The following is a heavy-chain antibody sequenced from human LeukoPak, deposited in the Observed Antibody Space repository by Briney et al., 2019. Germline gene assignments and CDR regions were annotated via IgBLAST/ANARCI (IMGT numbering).Heavy chain of an antibody. CDR3: ARLPVRGSYYDFWSGPYYYYGMDV. V-gene: IGHV4-59*01. Sequence: PSETLTLTWTVSGGSISSYYWSWIRQPPGKGLEWIGYIYYSGSPNYNPSLKSRVTISVDTSKNQFSLKLSSVTAADTAVYYCARLPVRGSYYDFWSGPYYYYGMDVWGQGTTVTVSS. D-gene: IGHD3-3*01. CDR2: IYYSGSP. CDR1: GGSISSYY. J-gene: IGHJ6*02.